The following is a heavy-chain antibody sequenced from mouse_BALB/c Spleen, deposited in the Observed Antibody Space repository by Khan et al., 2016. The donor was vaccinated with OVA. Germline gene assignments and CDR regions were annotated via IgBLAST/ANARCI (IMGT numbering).Heavy chain of an antibody. J-gene: IGHJ3*01. D-gene: IGHD4-1*01. CDR3: ARDASSWDFSFAY. V-gene: IGHV1S136*01. CDR2: INPYNAGT. Sequence: VQLQQSGPELVEPGASVKMSCKASGYTFTNYVMHWVKQKPGQGLEWIGYINPYNAGTRYNEKFKGKATLTSDISSTTAYMELSIWTSEDSAVYYCARDASSWDFSFAYWRQGTLVTVSA. CDR1: GYTFTNYV.